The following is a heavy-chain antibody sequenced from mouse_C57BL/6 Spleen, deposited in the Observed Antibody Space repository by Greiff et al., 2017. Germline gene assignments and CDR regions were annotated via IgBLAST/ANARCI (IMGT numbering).Heavy chain of an antibody. J-gene: IGHJ3*01. V-gene: IGHV5-17*01. CDR2: ISSGSSTI. D-gene: IGHD1-1*01. CDR3: ARPRYGSTWFAY. CDR1: GFTFSDYG. Sequence: EVKLMESGGGLVKPGGSLKLSCAASGFTFSDYGMHWVRQAPEKGLAWVAYISSGSSTIYYADTVKGRSTISRDDAKNTLFLQMTSLRSEDTAMYYCARPRYGSTWFAYWGQGTLVTVSA.